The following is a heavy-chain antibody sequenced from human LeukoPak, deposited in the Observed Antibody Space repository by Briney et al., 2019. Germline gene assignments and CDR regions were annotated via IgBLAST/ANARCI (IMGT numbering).Heavy chain of an antibody. V-gene: IGHV4-39*07. CDR3: ARGPYYYGSRHARRFDP. Sequence: PSETLSLTCTVSGGSISSSYYYWGWIRQPPGKGLEWIGSIYYSGSTDYNPSLKSRVTISVDTSKNQFSLKLSSVTAADTAVYYCARGPYYYGSRHARRFDPWGQGTLVTVSS. J-gene: IGHJ5*02. D-gene: IGHD3-10*01. CDR2: IYYSGST. CDR1: GGSISSSYYY.